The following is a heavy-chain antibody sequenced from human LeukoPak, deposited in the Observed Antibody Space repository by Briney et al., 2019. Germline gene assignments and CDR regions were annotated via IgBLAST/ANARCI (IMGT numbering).Heavy chain of an antibody. CDR2: INPNSGGT. Sequence: ASVKVSCKASGYTFTGYYMHWVRQAPGQGLEWMGWINPNSGGTNYAQKFQGRVTMTRDTSISTAYMELSSLRSEDTAVYYCARWFGYFDWLQSPVHYYMDVWGKGTTVTVSS. CDR3: ARWFGYFDWLQSPVHYYMDV. J-gene: IGHJ6*03. V-gene: IGHV1-2*02. CDR1: GYTFTGYY. D-gene: IGHD3-9*01.